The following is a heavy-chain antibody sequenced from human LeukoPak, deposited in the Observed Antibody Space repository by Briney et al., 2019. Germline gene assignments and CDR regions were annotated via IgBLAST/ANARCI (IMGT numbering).Heavy chain of an antibody. J-gene: IGHJ4*02. CDR3: ARGIGRYSGYDYGY. D-gene: IGHD5-12*01. CDR1: GGSISSSSYY. CDR2: IYTSGST. Sequence: KPSETLSLTCTVSGGSISSSSYYWSWIRQPAGRGLEWIGRIYTSGSTNYNPSLKSRVTISVDTSKNQFSLKLSSVTAADTAVYYCARGIGRYSGYDYGYWGQGTLVTVSS. V-gene: IGHV4-61*02.